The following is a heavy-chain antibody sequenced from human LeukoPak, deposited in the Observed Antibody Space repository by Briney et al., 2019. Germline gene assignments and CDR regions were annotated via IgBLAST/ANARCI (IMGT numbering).Heavy chain of an antibody. Sequence: GGSLRLSCAASGLTVTSNYMSWIRQAPGKGLEWVSATVGGGDPTHYADSVRGRFTISRDNSKNTLNLRMNSLRAEDTAVYYCARSRDGYNILDYWGQGTLVTVSS. V-gene: IGHV3-23*01. CDR1: GLTVTSNY. CDR3: ARSRDGYNILDY. D-gene: IGHD5-24*01. J-gene: IGHJ4*02. CDR2: TVGGGDPT.